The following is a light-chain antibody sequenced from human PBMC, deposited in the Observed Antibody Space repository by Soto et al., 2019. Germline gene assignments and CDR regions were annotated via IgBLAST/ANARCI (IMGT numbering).Light chain of an antibody. V-gene: IGKV1-9*01. CDR2: AAS. J-gene: IGKJ4*01. CDR3: QQLNSYPPF. CDR1: QGISSY. Sequence: DIQWTQSPSFLSASVVDRVTITCRASQGISSYLAWYQQKPGKAPKLLIYAASTLQSGVPSRFSGSGSGTEFTLTISSLQPEDFATYYCQQLNSYPPFFGGGTKVEIK.